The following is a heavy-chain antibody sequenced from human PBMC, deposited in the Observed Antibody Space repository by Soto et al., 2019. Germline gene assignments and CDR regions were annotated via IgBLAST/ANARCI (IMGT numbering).Heavy chain of an antibody. Sequence: QVQVMQSGAEVKKPGASVKVSCKASGYTFTSYGISWVRQAPGQGLEWMGWISTYNGNTNYAQKLQGRVTMTTDTSTSTGYMELRRLRSDDTAVYYCGRDLYQSVFYYGMDVWGQGTTVTVSS. CDR1: GYTFTSYG. D-gene: IGHD2-2*01. CDR3: GRDLYQSVFYYGMDV. CDR2: ISTYNGNT. J-gene: IGHJ6*02. V-gene: IGHV1-18*01.